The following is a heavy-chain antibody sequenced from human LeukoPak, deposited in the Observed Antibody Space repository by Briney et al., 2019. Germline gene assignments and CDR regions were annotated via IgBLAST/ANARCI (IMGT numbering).Heavy chain of an antibody. V-gene: IGHV1-2*02. Sequence: GASVKVSCKASGYTFTGYYMHWVRQAPGQRLEWMGWINPNSGGTNYAQKFQGRVTMTRDTSISTAYMELSRLRSDDTAVYYCARVYGDSSSWYDYWGQGTLVTVSS. CDR2: INPNSGGT. D-gene: IGHD6-13*01. CDR3: ARVYGDSSSWYDY. J-gene: IGHJ4*02. CDR1: GYTFTGYY.